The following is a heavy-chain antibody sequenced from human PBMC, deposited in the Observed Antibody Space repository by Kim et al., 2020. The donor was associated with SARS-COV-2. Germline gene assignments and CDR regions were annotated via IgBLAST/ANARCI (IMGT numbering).Heavy chain of an antibody. D-gene: IGHD3-10*01. CDR1: GFTFSSYD. CDR3: ARMGPSSGSYYNGRWWFDP. V-gene: IGHV3-13*01. J-gene: IGHJ5*02. Sequence: GGSLRLSCAASGFTFSSYDMHWVRQATGKGLEWVSAIGTAGDTYYSGSVKGRFTISRENAKNSLYHQMNSLRAGDTAVYYCARMGPSSGSYYNGRWWFDPWGQGTLVTVSS. CDR2: IGTAGDT.